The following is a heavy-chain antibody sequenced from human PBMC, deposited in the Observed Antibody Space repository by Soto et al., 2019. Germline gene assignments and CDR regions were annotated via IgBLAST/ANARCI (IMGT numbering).Heavy chain of an antibody. CDR1: GGTFNRYA. Sequence: QVQLVQSGAEVKKPGSSVKVSCKASGGTFNRYAISWLRQAPGQGPEWMGGITPMFGTGNYAQKFQGRVTLTADESTTTVHKELRRLTSEDPAVYYCAQTLGSAVAGPGRFDLWGRGTRVIVSS. V-gene: IGHV1-69*12. J-gene: IGHJ2*01. CDR3: AQTLGSAVAGPGRFDL. D-gene: IGHD6-19*01. CDR2: ITPMFGTG.